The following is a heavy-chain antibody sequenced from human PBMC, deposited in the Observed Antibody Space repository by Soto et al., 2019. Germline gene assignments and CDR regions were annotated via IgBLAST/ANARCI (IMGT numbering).Heavy chain of an antibody. D-gene: IGHD6-19*01. Sequence: GXSVKVSCKASGYTFTSYGISWVRQAPVQGLEWMGWIRAYNGYTNYAQKFQGRVTVTTDTSTSTAYMELRSLISDDTAVYYCARASDGYRSGWYVGYFDYWGQGTLVTVSS. V-gene: IGHV1-18*04. CDR1: GYTFTSYG. CDR2: IRAYNGYT. CDR3: ARASDGYRSGWYVGYFDY. J-gene: IGHJ4*02.